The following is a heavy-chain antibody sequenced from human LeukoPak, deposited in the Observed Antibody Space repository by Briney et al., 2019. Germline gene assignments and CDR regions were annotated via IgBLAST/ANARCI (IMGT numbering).Heavy chain of an antibody. Sequence: GGSLRLSCAASGFTFSSYEMNWVRQAPGKGLEWVSYISSSSSYTNYADSVKGRFTISRDNAKNSLYLQMNSLRAEDTAVYYCARAVAGRAEYFQHWGQGTLVTVSS. V-gene: IGHV3-48*03. J-gene: IGHJ1*01. CDR2: ISSSSSYT. CDR3: ARAVAGRAEYFQH. D-gene: IGHD6-19*01. CDR1: GFTFSSYE.